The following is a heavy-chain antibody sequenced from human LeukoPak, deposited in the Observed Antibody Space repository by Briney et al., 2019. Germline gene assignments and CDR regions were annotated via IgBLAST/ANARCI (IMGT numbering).Heavy chain of an antibody. CDR1: GGSISSSHW. D-gene: IGHD5-18*01. CDR3: ARKTYTSGLFDY. J-gene: IGHJ4*02. CDR2: IYHSGST. Sequence: SETLSLTCAVPGGSISSSHWWSWVRQPPGKGLEWIGEIYHSGSTNYNPSLKSRVTISVDKSKNQFSLKMTSVTAADTAVYFCARKTYTSGLFDYWGQGTQVTVSS. V-gene: IGHV4-4*02.